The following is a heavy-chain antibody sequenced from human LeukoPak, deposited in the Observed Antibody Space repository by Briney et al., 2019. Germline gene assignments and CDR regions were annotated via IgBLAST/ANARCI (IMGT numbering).Heavy chain of an antibody. CDR1: GVSIFSSY. Sequence: SETLSLTCTVPGVSIFSSYWNWVRQPPGKGLEWIGYVHYSGSTNYNPSLKSRVTISVDTSKSQFSLKLSSATAADTAVYYCATGRSIGYFDYWGQGTLLTVSS. J-gene: IGHJ4*02. D-gene: IGHD2-15*01. CDR3: ATGRSIGYFDY. V-gene: IGHV4-59*12. CDR2: VHYSGST.